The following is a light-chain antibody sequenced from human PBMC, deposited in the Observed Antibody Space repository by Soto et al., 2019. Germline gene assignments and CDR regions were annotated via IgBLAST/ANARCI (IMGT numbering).Light chain of an antibody. CDR2: SAS. Sequence: DIQMTQSPSSISASIGDRVTISCRASQGISSWLAWYQQKPGKAPSLLIYSASTLHTGVPSRFSGSGSGTDFTLTISSLQPEDFATYYCQQANSFPLTFGPGTKVDIK. V-gene: IGKV1-12*01. CDR3: QQANSFPLT. CDR1: QGISSW. J-gene: IGKJ3*01.